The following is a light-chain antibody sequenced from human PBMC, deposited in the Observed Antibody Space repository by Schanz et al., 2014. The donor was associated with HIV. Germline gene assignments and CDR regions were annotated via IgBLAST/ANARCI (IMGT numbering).Light chain of an antibody. Sequence: QSALTQPASVSGSPGQSITISCTGTSSDVGKYGLVSWYQQHPGQVPKLIIYEVTRRPSGVSDRFSASKSGNTASLTISGLQAEDEADYYCGSCSTTNTCTFGGGTKLTVL. CDR1: SSDVGKYGL. CDR2: EVT. CDR3: GSCSTTNTCT. J-gene: IGLJ3*02. V-gene: IGLV2-14*02.